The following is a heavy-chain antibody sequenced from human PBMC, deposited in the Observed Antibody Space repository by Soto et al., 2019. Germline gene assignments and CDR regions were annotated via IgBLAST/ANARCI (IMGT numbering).Heavy chain of an antibody. J-gene: IGHJ6*02. CDR2: MNPNSGNT. Sequence: QVQLVQSGAEVKKPGASVKVSCKASGYTFTSYDINWVRQSTGQGLEWMGWMNPNSGNTGYAQKFQGRVTMTRNTSISTAYMELSSLRSEDTAVYYCARWPDGNYYYGMDVWGQGTTLTVSS. D-gene: IGHD1-1*01. V-gene: IGHV1-8*01. CDR3: ARWPDGNYYYGMDV. CDR1: GYTFTSYD.